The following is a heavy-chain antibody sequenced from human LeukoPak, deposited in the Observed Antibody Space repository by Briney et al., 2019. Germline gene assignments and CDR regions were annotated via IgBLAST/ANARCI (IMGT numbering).Heavy chain of an antibody. Sequence: SETLSLTCAVSGGSISSSSYYWGWIRQPPGKGLEWIGSIYHSGSTYYNPSLKSRVTISVDTSKNQFSLKLSSVTAADTAVYYCASLILWFGENYFDYWGQGTLVTVSS. CDR3: ASLILWFGENYFDY. V-gene: IGHV4-39*07. CDR2: IYHSGST. CDR1: GGSISSSSYY. D-gene: IGHD3-10*01. J-gene: IGHJ4*02.